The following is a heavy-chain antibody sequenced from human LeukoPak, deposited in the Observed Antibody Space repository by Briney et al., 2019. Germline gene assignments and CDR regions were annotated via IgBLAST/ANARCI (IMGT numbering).Heavy chain of an antibody. V-gene: IGHV3-9*01. D-gene: IGHD2-21*02. J-gene: IGHJ4*02. CDR2: ISWNSGSI. CDR3: AKDRGEGGGDELGD. CDR1: GFTFDDYA. Sequence: PGGSLRLSCAASGFTFDDYAMHWVRQAPGKGLEWVSGISWNSGSIGYADSVKGRFTISRDNAKNSLYLQMNSLRAEDTALYYCAKDRGEGGGDELGDWGQGTLVTVSS.